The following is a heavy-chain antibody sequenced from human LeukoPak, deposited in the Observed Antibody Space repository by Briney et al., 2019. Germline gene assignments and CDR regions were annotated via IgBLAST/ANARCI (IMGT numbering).Heavy chain of an antibody. V-gene: IGHV4-30-4*01. D-gene: IGHD3-10*02. CDR1: GGSISSGDYY. J-gene: IGHJ6*02. CDR2: IYYSGSS. Sequence: SETLSLTCTVSGGSISSGDYYWSWIRRPPGKGLEWIGYIYYSGSSYYNPSPKSRVTISVDTSKNQFSLKLSSVTAADTAVYYCARLMFEGMDVWGQGTTVTVSS. CDR3: ARLMFEGMDV.